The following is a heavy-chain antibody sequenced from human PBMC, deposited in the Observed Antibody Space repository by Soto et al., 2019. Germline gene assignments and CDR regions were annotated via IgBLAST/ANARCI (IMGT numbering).Heavy chain of an antibody. V-gene: IGHV4-39*01. CDR2: IYYSGST. J-gene: IGHJ4*02. CDR1: GGSISSSSYY. CDR3: ARQTDSSDFDY. D-gene: IGHD6-25*01. Sequence: PSETLSLTCTVSGGSISSSSYYWGWIRQPPGKGLEWIGSIYYSGSTYYNTSLKSRVTISVDTSKNQFSLKLSSVTAADTAVHYCARQTDSSDFDYWGQGTLVTVSS.